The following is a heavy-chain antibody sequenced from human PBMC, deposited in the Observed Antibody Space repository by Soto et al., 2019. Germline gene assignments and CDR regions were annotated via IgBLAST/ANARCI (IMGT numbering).Heavy chain of an antibody. CDR3: GRGFGGFNY. CDR2: IDGSGTTK. V-gene: IGHV3-48*03. CDR1: GFTFNDFE. D-gene: IGHD3-10*01. Sequence: EVQLLESGGGLVQPGGSLRLSCGVSGFTFNDFEMNWVRQAPGKGLEWLAYIDGSGTTKKYADSVRGRFTISRDNPNNSLFLQMSSLSAADKAIYYCGRGFGGFNYWGQGTLVSVSS. J-gene: IGHJ4*02.